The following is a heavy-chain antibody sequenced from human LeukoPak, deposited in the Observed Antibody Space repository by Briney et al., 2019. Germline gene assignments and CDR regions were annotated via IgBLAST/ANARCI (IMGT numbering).Heavy chain of an antibody. CDR2: MNPNSGNR. D-gene: IGHD3-16*01. CDR1: GYTFSSYD. Sequence: ASVKVSCKASGYTFSSYDINWVRQATGQGLEWMGWMNPNSGNRGYAQKFQGKVTMTRDTSTSTVYMELSSLRSEDTAVYYCARRIDRGWGSMFDPWGQGTLVTVSS. CDR3: ARRIDRGWGSMFDP. J-gene: IGHJ5*02. V-gene: IGHV1-8*02.